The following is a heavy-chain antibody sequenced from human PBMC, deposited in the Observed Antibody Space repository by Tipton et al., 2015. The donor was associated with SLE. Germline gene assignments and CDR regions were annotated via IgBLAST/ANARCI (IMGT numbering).Heavy chain of an antibody. D-gene: IGHD3-22*01. CDR1: GGSISSYY. Sequence: TLSLTCTVSGGSISSYYWSWIRQPPGKGLEWIGYIYYSGSTNYNPSLKSRVTISVDTSKNQFSLKLSSVTAADTAVYYCARHYDSLTPFDYWGQGILVTVSS. V-gene: IGHV4-59*08. CDR3: ARHYDSLTPFDY. CDR2: IYYSGST. J-gene: IGHJ4*02.